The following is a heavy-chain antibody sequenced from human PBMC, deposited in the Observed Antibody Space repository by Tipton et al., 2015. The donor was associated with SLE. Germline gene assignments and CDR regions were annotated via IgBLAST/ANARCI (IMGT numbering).Heavy chain of an antibody. Sequence: TLSLTCTVSGGSFSGYYWSWIRQPPGKGLEWIGEINHSGSTNYNPSLKSRVTISVDTSKNQFSLKLSSVTAADTAVYYCARAAPLRFLERSLPGYGMDVWGQGTTVTVSS. D-gene: IGHD3-3*01. V-gene: IGHV4-34*01. J-gene: IGHJ6*02. CDR2: INHSGST. CDR3: ARAAPLRFLERSLPGYGMDV. CDR1: GGSFSGYY.